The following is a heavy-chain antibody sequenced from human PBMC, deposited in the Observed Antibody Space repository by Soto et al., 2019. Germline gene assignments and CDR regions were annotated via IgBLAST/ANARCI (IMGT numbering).Heavy chain of an antibody. CDR3: ARRRGNCSGGSCYSDFDY. CDR2: IYYSGTT. Sequence: SETLSLTCTLAAPRIGDPFYYSAWTREPPRNWLEWIGMIYYSGTTYYNPSLRSRVTVSIDTSKNQFSLWLTSVTAADTAVYYCARRRGNCSGGSCYSDFDYWGQGTRVTVSS. J-gene: IGHJ4*02. D-gene: IGHD2-15*01. CDR1: APRIGDPFYY. V-gene: IGHV4-39*01.